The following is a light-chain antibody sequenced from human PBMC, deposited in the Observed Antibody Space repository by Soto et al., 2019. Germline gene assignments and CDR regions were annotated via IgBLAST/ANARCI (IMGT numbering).Light chain of an antibody. CDR3: GADHGSGGNFVYV. V-gene: IGLV9-49*03. J-gene: IGLJ7*01. Sequence: QLVLTQPPSASASLGASVTLTCTLSSGYSDNKVDWYQQRPGKGPRFVMRVGTGGIVGSKGDGIPDRFSVLASGLNRYLTIKDIQEEDEGDYHCGADHGSGGNFVYVFGSGTQLTVL. CDR1: SGYSDNK. CDR2: VGTGGIVG.